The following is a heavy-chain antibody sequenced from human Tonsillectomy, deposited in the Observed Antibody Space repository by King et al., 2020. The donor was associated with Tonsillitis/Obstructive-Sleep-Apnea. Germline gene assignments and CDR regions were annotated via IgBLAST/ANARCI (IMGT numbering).Heavy chain of an antibody. CDR1: GFTFSSYS. V-gene: IGHV3-21*01. J-gene: IGHJ3*02. D-gene: IGHD3-3*01. CDR3: ARDPSGYYDLWSGYPPDAFDI. Sequence: VQLVESGGGLVKPGGSLRLSCAASGFTFSSYSMNWVRQAPGKGLEWVSSISSSSSYIYYADSVKGRFTISRDNAKNSLYLQMNSLRAEDTAVYYCARDPSGYYDLWSGYPPDAFDIWGQGTMVTVSS. CDR2: ISSSSSYI.